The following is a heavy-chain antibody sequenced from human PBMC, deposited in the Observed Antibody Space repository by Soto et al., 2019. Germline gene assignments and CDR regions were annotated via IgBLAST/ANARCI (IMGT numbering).Heavy chain of an antibody. Sequence: QVQLVQSGADVKKPGSSVRVSCKASGGTFSTYANNWVRQAPGHGLEWMGVILPIFNKTQYAQNFQGRVTIIADKSTSTSYMELSSLRSEDTAVYYCARDGVQFLYKTYFDTWGQGTLVTVSS. J-gene: IGHJ5*02. CDR3: ARDGVQFLYKTYFDT. CDR2: ILPIFNKT. CDR1: GGTFSTYA. D-gene: IGHD3-3*01. V-gene: IGHV1-69*06.